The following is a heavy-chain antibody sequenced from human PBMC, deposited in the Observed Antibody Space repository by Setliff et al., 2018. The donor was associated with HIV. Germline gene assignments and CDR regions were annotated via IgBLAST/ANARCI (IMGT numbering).Heavy chain of an antibody. CDR2: ISAYNGNT. J-gene: IGHJ5*02. CDR3: ARDQATGYEKVWFSWIDP. CDR1: GYTFTSYD. D-gene: IGHD5-12*01. V-gene: IGHV1-18*01. Sequence: ASVKVSCEASGYTFTSYDISWVRQAPGQGLEWMGWISAYNGNTNYAQKFQGRVTITADGSTSTAYMELSSLRFEDTATYYCARDQATGYEKVWFSWIDPWGQGTLVTVS.